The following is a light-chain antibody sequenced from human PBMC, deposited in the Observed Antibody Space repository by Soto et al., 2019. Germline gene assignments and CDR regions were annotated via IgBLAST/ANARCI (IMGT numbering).Light chain of an antibody. CDR2: ENS. CDR3: GTWDSSLIAL. V-gene: IGLV1-51*02. CDR1: SSNIGSND. J-gene: IGLJ1*01. Sequence: QSVLTQPPSVSAAPGQKVTISCSGNSSNIGSNDVSWYQQLPGTAPKLLIYENSQRPSGIPDRFSGSKSGTSATLGITGLQTGDEADYYCGTWDSSLIALFGTGTKVTVL.